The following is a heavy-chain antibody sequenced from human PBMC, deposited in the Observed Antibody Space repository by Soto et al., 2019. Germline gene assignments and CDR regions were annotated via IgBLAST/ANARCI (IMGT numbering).Heavy chain of an antibody. V-gene: IGHV3-30-3*01. J-gene: IGHJ3*02. CDR3: ARDFLNFEWSGALDM. Sequence: PGGSLRLSCAASGFTFSSYAMLWVRQAPGKGLEWVAVISFDGRNKNYADSVRGRFTISRDNSKNTVYLEVNSLRGEDTAVYHCARDFLNFEWSGALDMWGQGTMVTVSS. CDR1: GFTFSSYA. CDR2: ISFDGRNK. D-gene: IGHD3-9*01.